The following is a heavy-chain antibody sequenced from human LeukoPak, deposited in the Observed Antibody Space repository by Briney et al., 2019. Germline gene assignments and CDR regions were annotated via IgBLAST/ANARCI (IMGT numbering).Heavy chain of an antibody. J-gene: IGHJ4*02. D-gene: IGHD6-19*01. CDR1: GGSMRNYY. CDR3: ARLVAGNYFDY. CDR2: IYYSGTT. Sequence: PSETLSLTCTVSGGSMRNYYWSWIRQSSGKGLEWIGYIYYSGTTKYNPSLQSRVTISLDTSKNQFSLKLSSVTAADTAVFYCARLVAGNYFDYWGQGTLVTVSS. V-gene: IGHV4-59*08.